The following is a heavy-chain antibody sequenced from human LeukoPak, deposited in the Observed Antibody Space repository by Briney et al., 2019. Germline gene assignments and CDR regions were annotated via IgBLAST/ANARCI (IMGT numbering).Heavy chain of an antibody. Sequence: SGPTLMKPTQTLTLTCTFSGFSLSTSGVGVGWIRQPPGKALEWLALIYWDDDKRYSPSLKSRLTITKDTSKNQVVLTMTNMDPVDTATYYCAHRGGCSGGSCYGDAFDIWGQGTMVTVSS. V-gene: IGHV2-5*02. CDR2: IYWDDDK. J-gene: IGHJ3*02. CDR3: AHRGGCSGGSCYGDAFDI. D-gene: IGHD2-15*01. CDR1: GFSLSTSGVG.